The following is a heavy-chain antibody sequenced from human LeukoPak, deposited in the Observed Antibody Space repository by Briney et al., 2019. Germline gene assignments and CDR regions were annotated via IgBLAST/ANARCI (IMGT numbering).Heavy chain of an antibody. J-gene: IGHJ4*02. V-gene: IGHV3-21*01. D-gene: IGHD6-19*01. CDR2: ISSSSSYI. CDR1: GFTFSSYR. Sequence: GGSLRLFCAASGFTFSSYRMNWVRQAPGKGLEWVSSISSSSSYIYYADSVKGRFTISRDNAKNSLYLQMNSLRAEDTAVYYCARVTSSGWSDYWGQGTLVTVSS. CDR3: ARVTSSGWSDY.